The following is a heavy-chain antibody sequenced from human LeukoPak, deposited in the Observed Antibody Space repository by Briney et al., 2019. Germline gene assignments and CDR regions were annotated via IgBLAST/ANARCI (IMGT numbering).Heavy chain of an antibody. CDR3: AKEEQQFDYFDY. J-gene: IGHJ4*02. CDR1: GFTVSNSN. Sequence: GGSLRLSCSASGFTVSNSNMNWVRQAPGKGLEWNSVIYSGGSTHYADSVKGRFTISRDNSKNTLFLQMNSLRAEDTAVYYCAKEEQQFDYFDYWGQGTLVTVSS. V-gene: IGHV3-53*01. D-gene: IGHD6-6*01. CDR2: IYSGGST.